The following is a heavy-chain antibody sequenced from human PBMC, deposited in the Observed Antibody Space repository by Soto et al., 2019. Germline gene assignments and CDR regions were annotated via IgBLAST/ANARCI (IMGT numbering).Heavy chain of an antibody. CDR1: GFTFSSYA. J-gene: IGHJ6*02. CDR2: ISYDGSNK. D-gene: IGHD6-13*01. Sequence: QVQLVESGGGVVQPGRSLRLSCAASGFTFSSYAMHWVRQAPGKGLEWVAVISYDGSNKYYADSVKGRFTTSRDNSKNTLYLQMNSLRAEDTAVYYCARDIALQHYYYYGMDVWGQGTTVTVSS. V-gene: IGHV3-30-3*01. CDR3: ARDIALQHYYYYGMDV.